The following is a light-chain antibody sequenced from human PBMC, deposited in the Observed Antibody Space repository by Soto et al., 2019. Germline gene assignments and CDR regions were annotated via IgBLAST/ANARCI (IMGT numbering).Light chain of an antibody. CDR1: QSIASN. CDR3: QQYHHWPLT. V-gene: IGKV3-15*01. Sequence: EIVMTQSPATLSVSPGERATLSCRASQSIASNLAWYQQKPGQAPKLLIYGASTRAAGIPARFSGSGSGTGFTLTISSLQSEDFAVYYCQQYHHWPLTFGEGTKVEIK. J-gene: IGKJ4*01. CDR2: GAS.